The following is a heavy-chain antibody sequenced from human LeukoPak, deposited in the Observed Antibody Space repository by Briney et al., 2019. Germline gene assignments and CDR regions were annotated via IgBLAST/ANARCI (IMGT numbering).Heavy chain of an antibody. CDR3: ARGSIHYFMDV. CDR2: VTSSGNYI. D-gene: IGHD3-3*01. V-gene: IGHV3-21*01. CDR1: GFAFSYYS. J-gene: IGHJ6*03. Sequence: GGSLRLSCAASGFAFSYYSMNWVRQAPGKGLEWVSSVTSSGNYIYYADSVKGRFTISRGNAKNSLYLQMSSLRAEDTALYYCARGSIHYFMDVWGKGTMLTVSS.